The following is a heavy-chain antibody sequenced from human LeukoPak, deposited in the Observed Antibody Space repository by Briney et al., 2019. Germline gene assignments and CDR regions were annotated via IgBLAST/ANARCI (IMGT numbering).Heavy chain of an antibody. D-gene: IGHD2-21*01. J-gene: IGHJ4*02. CDR1: GFTVDSNY. CDR2: IYTGGNT. V-gene: IGHV3-53*05. Sequence: PGGSLRLSCAASGFTVDSNYLSWVRQAPGKGLEWVSTIYTGGNTYYAASVKGRSTISRDFSKNTVYLQMNSLRAEDTAVYYCARDIRPYGFDYWGQGTLVTVSS. CDR3: ARDIRPYGFDY.